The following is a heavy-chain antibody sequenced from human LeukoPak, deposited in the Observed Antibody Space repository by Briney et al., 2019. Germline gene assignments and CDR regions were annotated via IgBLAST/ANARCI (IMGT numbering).Heavy chain of an antibody. V-gene: IGHV3-33*01. J-gene: IGHJ5*02. CDR3: ARDGIEYSSSYNWFDP. D-gene: IGHD6-6*01. CDR1: GFTFSSYG. CDR2: IWYDGSNK. Sequence: GGSLRLSCAASGFTFSSYGMPWVRQAPGKGLEWVAVIWYDGSNKYYADSVKGRFTISRDNSKNTLYLQMNSLRAEDTAVYYCARDGIEYSSSYNWFDPWGQGTLVTVSS.